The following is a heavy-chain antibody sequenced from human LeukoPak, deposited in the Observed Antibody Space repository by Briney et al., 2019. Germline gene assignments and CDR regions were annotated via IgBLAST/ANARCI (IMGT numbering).Heavy chain of an antibody. V-gene: IGHV3-23*01. Sequence: GGSLRLSCAASGFTFSSHAMSWVRQAPGKGLEWVSVISGSGGDTYYAGSVKGRFTISRDNSKNTLYVQMNSLGAEDTAVYYCAKGPNDSSNYLFEYWGQGTLVTVSS. CDR3: AKGPNDSSNYLFEY. CDR2: ISGSGGDT. J-gene: IGHJ4*02. D-gene: IGHD4-11*01. CDR1: GFTFSSHA.